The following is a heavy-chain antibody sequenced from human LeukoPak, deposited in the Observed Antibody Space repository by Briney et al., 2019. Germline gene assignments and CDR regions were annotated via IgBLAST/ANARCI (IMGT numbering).Heavy chain of an antibody. D-gene: IGHD1-14*01. V-gene: IGHV3-48*03. J-gene: IGHJ3*02. Sequence: GSPRLSRAASGFTFSSFEMSWGRQAPGEGLGWVSYIISSGSTIYYADSVKGRFTNARDNAKNSLYLQTASLRAEDTAVYYCARDLPRDGPELLDPSHAFVIWGQGTMVTVSS. CDR2: IISSGSTI. CDR1: GFTFSSFE. CDR3: ARDLPRDGPELLDPSHAFVI.